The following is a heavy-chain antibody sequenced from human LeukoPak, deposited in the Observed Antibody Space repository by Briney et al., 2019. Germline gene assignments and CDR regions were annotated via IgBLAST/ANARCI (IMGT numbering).Heavy chain of an antibody. CDR2: IVVGSGNT. CDR3: AADITTSTSYYYYGMDV. J-gene: IGHJ6*02. CDR1: GFTFTSSA. Sequence: SVRVSCKASGFTFTSSAVQWVRQARGQRLEWIGCIVVGSGNTNYAQKFQERVTITRDMSTSTAYMELSSLRSEDTAVYYCAADITTSTSYYYYGMDVWGQGTTVTVSS. V-gene: IGHV1-58*01. D-gene: IGHD4-11*01.